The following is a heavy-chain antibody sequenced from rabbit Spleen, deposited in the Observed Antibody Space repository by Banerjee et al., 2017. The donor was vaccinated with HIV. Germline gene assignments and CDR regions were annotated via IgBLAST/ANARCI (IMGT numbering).Heavy chain of an antibody. Sequence: QEQLEESGGDLVKPGASLKLSCKASGFDFSVYGLSWVRQAPGKGLECIACIGTGDGRTYYASWAKGRFTISSHNAQNTLYLQLNSLTAADTATYFCVRDTWHFKLWGPGTLVTV. CDR1: GFDFSVYG. J-gene: IGHJ4*01. CDR3: VRDTWHFKL. D-gene: IGHD3-1*01. V-gene: IGHV1S47*01. CDR2: IGTGDGRT.